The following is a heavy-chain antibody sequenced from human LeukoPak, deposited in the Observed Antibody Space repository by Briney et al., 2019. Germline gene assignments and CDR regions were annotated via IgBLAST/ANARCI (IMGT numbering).Heavy chain of an antibody. CDR2: ISGSGGSI. V-gene: IGHV3-23*01. J-gene: IGHJ6*03. CDR1: GFTFSSYA. CDR3: AKDGPQTYYYYYMDV. Sequence: GGSLRLSCAASGFTFSSYAMSWVRQAPGKGLEWVSAISGSGGSIYYADSVKGRFTISRDNSKNTLYLQMNSLRAEDTAVYYCAKDGPQTYYYYYMDVWGKGTTVTVSS.